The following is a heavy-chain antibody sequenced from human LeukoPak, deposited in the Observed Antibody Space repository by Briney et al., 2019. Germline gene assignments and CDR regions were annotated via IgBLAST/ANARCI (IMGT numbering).Heavy chain of an antibody. V-gene: IGHV4-59*08. Sequence: SETLSLTCTVPGGTISSYYWNWIRQPPGKGLEWIGYIHSSGSTKYNPSLKSRVTISVDTSKNQFSLKLSSVTAADTAVYYCARWYSSGWAFDYWGQGTLVTVSS. D-gene: IGHD6-19*01. CDR2: IHSSGST. J-gene: IGHJ4*02. CDR3: ARWYSSGWAFDY. CDR1: GGTISSYY.